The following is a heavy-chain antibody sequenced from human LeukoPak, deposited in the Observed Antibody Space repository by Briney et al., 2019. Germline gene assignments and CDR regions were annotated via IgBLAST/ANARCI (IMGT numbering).Heavy chain of an antibody. CDR2: IYYSGST. Sequence: ASETLSLTCTVSGGSISSYYWSWIRQPPGKGLEWIGYIYYSGSTNYNPSLKSRVTISVDTSKNQFSLKLSSVTAADTAVYYCARTMKGDFWSGYSYFYYYYMDVWGKGTTVTVSS. V-gene: IGHV4-59*01. CDR1: GGSISSYY. J-gene: IGHJ6*03. CDR3: ARTMKGDFWSGYSYFYYYYMDV. D-gene: IGHD3-3*01.